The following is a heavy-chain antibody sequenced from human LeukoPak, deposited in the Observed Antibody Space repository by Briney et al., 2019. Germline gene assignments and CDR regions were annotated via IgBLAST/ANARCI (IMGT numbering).Heavy chain of an antibody. V-gene: IGHV3-7*05. J-gene: IGHJ4*02. CDR1: GFTFSSYW. CDR3: ARHDVVVVATNYYFDY. Sequence: GGSLRLSCAASGFTFSSYWMSWVRQAPGKGLEWVANIKQDGSEKYYVESVKGRVTISRDNAKSSLYLQMNSLRAEDTAVYYRARHDVVVVATNYYFDYWGQGTLVTVSS. D-gene: IGHD2-15*01. CDR2: IKQDGSEK.